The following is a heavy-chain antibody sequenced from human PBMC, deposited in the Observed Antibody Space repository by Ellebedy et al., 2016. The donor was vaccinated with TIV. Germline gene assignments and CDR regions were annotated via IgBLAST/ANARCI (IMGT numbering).Heavy chain of an antibody. Sequence: SETLSLTCSVSGASINTGYWSWIRQPPGKGLEWIGYIYYSGSTNYNPSLKSRVTISVDTSKNQFSLKLSSVTAADTAVYYCARLFAVADKRGGYWGQGTLVTVSS. CDR1: GASINTGY. CDR3: ARLFAVADKRGGY. V-gene: IGHV4-59*01. CDR2: IYYSGST. J-gene: IGHJ4*02. D-gene: IGHD6-19*01.